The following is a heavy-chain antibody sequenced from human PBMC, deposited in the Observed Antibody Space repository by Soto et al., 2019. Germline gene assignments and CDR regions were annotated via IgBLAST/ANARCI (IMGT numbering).Heavy chain of an antibody. CDR1: GFTVSSNY. Sequence: GGSLRLSCAASGFTVSSNYMSWVRQAPGKGLEWVSVIYSGGSTYYADSVKGRFTISRDNSKNTLYLQMNSLRAEDTAVYYCARDRLLCFGELSMYDGMDVWGQGTTVTVS. CDR2: IYSGGST. D-gene: IGHD3-10*01. CDR3: ARDRLLCFGELSMYDGMDV. J-gene: IGHJ6*02. V-gene: IGHV3-53*01.